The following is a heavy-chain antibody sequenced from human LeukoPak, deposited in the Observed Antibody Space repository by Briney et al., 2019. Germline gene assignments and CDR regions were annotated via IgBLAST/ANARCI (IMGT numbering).Heavy chain of an antibody. V-gene: IGHV3-66*01. CDR3: VRDEGFHGSGSN. CDR1: GFTVSSNY. D-gene: IGHD3-10*01. J-gene: IGHJ4*02. Sequence: QPGRSLRLSCAASGFTVSSNYMSWVRQAPGKGLEWVSVIYSGGNTYYADSVKGRFTISRDNSKNTLYLQMNSLRGEDTAVYYCVRDEGFHGSGSNWGQGTLVTVSS. CDR2: IYSGGNT.